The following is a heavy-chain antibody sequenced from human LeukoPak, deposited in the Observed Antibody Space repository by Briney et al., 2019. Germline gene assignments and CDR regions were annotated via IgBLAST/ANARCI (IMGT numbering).Heavy chain of an antibody. CDR3: VRAHHPGGWFDP. V-gene: IGHV3-23*01. D-gene: IGHD3-10*01. CDR1: GFTFSSYA. Sequence: GGTLRLSCAASGFTFSSYAMSWVRQAPGKGLEWVSAISGSGGSTYSADSVKGRFTISRDNAKNSLYLQMNSLTAEDTAVHYCVRAHHPGGWFDPWGQGTLVTVSS. CDR2: ISGSGGST. J-gene: IGHJ5*02.